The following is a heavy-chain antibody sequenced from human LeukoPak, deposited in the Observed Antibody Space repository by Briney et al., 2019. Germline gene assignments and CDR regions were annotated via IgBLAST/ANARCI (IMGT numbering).Heavy chain of an antibody. V-gene: IGHV3-21*01. CDR2: ISSSSSYI. CDR3: ARVVSGDYSYFQH. Sequence: GGSLRLSCAASGFTFSSYSMNWVRQAPGKGLEWVSSISSSSSYIYYADSVKGRFTISRDNAKNSLYLQMNSLRAEDTAVYYCARVVSGDYSYFQHWGQGTLVTVSS. CDR1: GFTFSSYS. D-gene: IGHD4-17*01. J-gene: IGHJ1*01.